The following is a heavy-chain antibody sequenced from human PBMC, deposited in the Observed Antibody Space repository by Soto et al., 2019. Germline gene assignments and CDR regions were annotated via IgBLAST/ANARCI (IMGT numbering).Heavy chain of an antibody. D-gene: IGHD3-16*01. CDR3: VTGSSGTRGEDF. CDR2: VSETGTVT. V-gene: IGHV3-23*01. J-gene: IGHJ4*02. Sequence: PGGSLRLSXVASGINLINHAMTWVRQAPGKGLEWVSTVSETGTVTYYADSVKGRFTISRDNSRNTLYLQLNNLRAEDTAVYYCVTGSSGTRGEDFWGPGALVTVSS. CDR1: GINLINHA.